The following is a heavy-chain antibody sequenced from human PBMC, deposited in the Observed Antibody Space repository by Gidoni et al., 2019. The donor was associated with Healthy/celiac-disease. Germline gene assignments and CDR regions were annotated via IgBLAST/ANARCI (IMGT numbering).Heavy chain of an antibody. CDR1: GFPFSRYA. Sequence: QVQLVESGGGVVQPGRSLRLSCAASGFPFSRYAMHWVRPAPGKGLAWVAVISYDGSNKYYADSGKGRFTISRDNSKNTLYLQMNSLRAEDTAVYYCARDIPLGYCSSTSCYGGYAFDYWGQGTLVTVSS. CDR2: ISYDGSNK. V-gene: IGHV3-30-3*01. J-gene: IGHJ4*02. D-gene: IGHD2-2*03. CDR3: ARDIPLGYCSSTSCYGGYAFDY.